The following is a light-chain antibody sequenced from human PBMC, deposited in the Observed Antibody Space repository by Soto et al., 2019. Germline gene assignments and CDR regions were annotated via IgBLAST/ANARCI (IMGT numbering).Light chain of an antibody. CDR3: SLYTSENAYV. J-gene: IGLJ1*01. Sequence: QSALTQPRSVSGSPGQSVTISCTGTSSDVGVYNYVSWYQQYPGKAPKLMIYDVSKRPSGVPDRFSGSKSGNTASLTISGLQAADEADYYCSLYTSENAYVFGTGTKVTVL. CDR2: DVS. V-gene: IGLV2-11*01. CDR1: SSDVGVYNY.